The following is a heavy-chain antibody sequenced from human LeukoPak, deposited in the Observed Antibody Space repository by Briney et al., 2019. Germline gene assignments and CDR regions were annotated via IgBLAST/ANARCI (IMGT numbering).Heavy chain of an antibody. CDR3: VRGRYYFDTSGVFDY. CDR1: GGTFGGYS. V-gene: IGHV4-34*01. CDR2: IDYSGST. J-gene: IGHJ4*02. D-gene: IGHD3-22*01. Sequence: SETLSLTRSVYGGTFGGYSWGWIRQPPGKGLEWIGEIDYSGSTNYNPSLKSRVTISVDTSKNQFSLKLSSLTAADTAVYYCVRGRYYFDTSGVFDYWGQGTLVTVSS.